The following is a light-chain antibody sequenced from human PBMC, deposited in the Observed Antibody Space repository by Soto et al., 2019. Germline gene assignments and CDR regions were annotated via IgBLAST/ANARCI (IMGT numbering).Light chain of an antibody. CDR2: GAS. J-gene: IGKJ4*01. V-gene: IGKV1-5*01. CDR1: QTISTW. Sequence: DIQMTQSPSTLSASVGDRVTLTCRASQTISTWLAWYQQKPGKAPKLLIYGASSLQTGVPSRFSGSGSGTKFTLTISNLQPDDFATYYCQQYDSYSPLTFGGGTKVEIK. CDR3: QQYDSYSPLT.